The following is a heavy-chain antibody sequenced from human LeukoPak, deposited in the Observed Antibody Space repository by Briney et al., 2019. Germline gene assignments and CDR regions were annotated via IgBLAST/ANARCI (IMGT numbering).Heavy chain of an antibody. D-gene: IGHD1-26*01. V-gene: IGHV3-23*01. CDR3: AKDREAYIVGAIGVDY. CDR1: GITLSNYG. CDR2: ISDRGGTT. Sequence: QSGGSLRLSCAVTGITLSNYGMSWVRQAPGKGLEWVAGISDRGGTTNYAESVKGRFTISRDNPKNTLYLQMSSLRAEDTALYYCAKDREAYIVGAIGVDYWGQGTLVTVSS. J-gene: IGHJ4*02.